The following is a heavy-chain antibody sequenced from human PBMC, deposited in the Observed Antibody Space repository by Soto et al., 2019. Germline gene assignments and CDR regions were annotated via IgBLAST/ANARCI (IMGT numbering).Heavy chain of an antibody. CDR2: IYSSGST. CDR1: GGTLSGYY. Sequence: PSETLSLTCTVTGGTLSGYYWTWIRQSAGGGLEWIGRIYSSGSTNYNPSLKSRVTISLDTSMSHFSLRLRSVSAADTAVYYCARGHRFSDWFDPWGQGTLVTVSS. CDR3: ARGHRFSDWFDP. V-gene: IGHV4-4*07. D-gene: IGHD3-3*01. J-gene: IGHJ5*02.